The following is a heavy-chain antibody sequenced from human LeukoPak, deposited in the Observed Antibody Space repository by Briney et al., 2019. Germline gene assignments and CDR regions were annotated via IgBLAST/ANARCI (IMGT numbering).Heavy chain of an antibody. CDR1: GGSNSAYY. D-gene: IGHD6-13*01. CDR2: INYSGRT. Sequence: SEALSLTCSVSGGSNSAYYWSWIRQPPGKGLEWIGYINYSGRTDYNPSLKGRVTISVDTSKNQFSLKLSSVTAADTAVFYCARTISGWYYFDYWGQGTLVTVSS. J-gene: IGHJ4*02. V-gene: IGHV4-59*08. CDR3: ARTISGWYYFDY.